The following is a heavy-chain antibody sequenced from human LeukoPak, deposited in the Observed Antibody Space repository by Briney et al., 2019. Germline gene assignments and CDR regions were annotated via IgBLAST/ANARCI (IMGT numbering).Heavy chain of an antibody. CDR1: GFTFSNYG. V-gene: IGHV3-23*01. J-gene: IGHJ4*02. CDR2: ISGSGGST. Sequence: PGGSLRLSCAVSGFTFSNYGMRWVRQAPGKGPELVSAISGSGGSTRYADSVKGRFTISRDNSNNTLYLQMNSLRAEDTAVYYCTTVGLRAAAGSMAFDSWGQGALVTVSS. D-gene: IGHD6-13*01. CDR3: TTVGLRAAAGSMAFDS.